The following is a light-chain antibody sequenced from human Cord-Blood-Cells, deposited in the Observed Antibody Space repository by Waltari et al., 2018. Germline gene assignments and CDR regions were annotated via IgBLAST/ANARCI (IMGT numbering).Light chain of an antibody. CDR3: EQSYRTPLT. J-gene: IGKJ4*01. V-gene: IGKV1-39*01. CDR1: QSISSY. Sequence: DIQMTQSPSSLSASVGDRVTITCRASQSISSYLNWYQQKPGKAPKPLSYAASSLQSGVPSRVGGVGSGTDFSLTPSGLRTVEISTYYCEQSYRTPLTFGGGTKVEIK. CDR2: AAS.